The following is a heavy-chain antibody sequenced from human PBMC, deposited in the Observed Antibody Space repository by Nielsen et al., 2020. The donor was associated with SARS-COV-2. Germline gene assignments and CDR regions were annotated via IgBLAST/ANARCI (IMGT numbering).Heavy chain of an antibody. J-gene: IGHJ4*02. CDR2: IDPSDSYT. CDR1: GYTFTSYW. D-gene: IGHD2-15*01. Sequence: GESLKISCKASGYTFTSYWITWVRQKPGEGLEWMGRIDPSDSYTTYRPSFQGHVTMSVDRSISTAYLQWNTLRASDTAIYFCARLKYCSGAFSCPDFWGQGTLVTVSS. V-gene: IGHV5-10-1*01. CDR3: ARLKYCSGAFSCPDF.